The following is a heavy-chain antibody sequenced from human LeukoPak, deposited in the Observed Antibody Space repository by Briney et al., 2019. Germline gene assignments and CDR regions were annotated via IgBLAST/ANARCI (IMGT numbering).Heavy chain of an antibody. J-gene: IGHJ4*02. Sequence: ASVKVSCKASGYTFASYGVTWVRQAPGQGLEWMGWISAYNGNTNYPQKLQGRVTMTTDTSTSTAYMELRSLRSDDTAVYYCARQVDSTMALPDYWGQGTLVTVSS. CDR2: ISAYNGNT. CDR1: GYTFASYG. V-gene: IGHV1-18*01. D-gene: IGHD3-10*01. CDR3: ARQVDSTMALPDY.